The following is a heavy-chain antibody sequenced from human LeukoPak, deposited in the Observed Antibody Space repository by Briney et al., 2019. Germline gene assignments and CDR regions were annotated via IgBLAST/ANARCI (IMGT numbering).Heavy chain of an antibody. D-gene: IGHD6-13*01. CDR3: ARGSPVAAAGTPYFHH. Sequence: VSVKVSCKASGYTFTDYYMHWVRQAPGQGLEWMGWINPNSGDTNFAQEFQGWVTMTRDTSISTAYIELSRSRSDDTAMYYCARGSPVAAAGTPYFHHWGQGTLVSVSS. V-gene: IGHV1-2*04. J-gene: IGHJ1*01. CDR2: INPNSGDT. CDR1: GYTFTDYY.